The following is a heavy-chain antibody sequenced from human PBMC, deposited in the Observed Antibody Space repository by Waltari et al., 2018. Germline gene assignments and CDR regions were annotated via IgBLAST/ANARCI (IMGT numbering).Heavy chain of an antibody. J-gene: IGHJ4*02. D-gene: IGHD3-10*01. CDR3: ARGGRGTMVRGRFDY. CDR1: GGSFSGYY. V-gene: IGHV4-34*01. CDR2: IKHRGST. Sequence: QVQLQQWGAGLLKPSETLSLTCAVYGGSFSGYYWSWIRQPPGKGLGWIGEIKHRGSTNYNPSLKRRVTISVDTSKNQFSLKLSSVTAADTAVYYCARGGRGTMVRGRFDYWGQGTLVTVSS.